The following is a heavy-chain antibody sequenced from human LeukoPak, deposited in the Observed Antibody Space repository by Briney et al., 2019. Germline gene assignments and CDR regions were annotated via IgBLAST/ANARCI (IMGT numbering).Heavy chain of an antibody. Sequence: SVKVSCKASGGTFSSYAISWVRQAPGPGLEWMGGIIPIFGTANYAQKFQGRVTITADESTSTAYMELSSLRSEDTAVYYCARGYSRTHAFDIWGQGTMVTVSS. CDR2: IIPIFGTA. V-gene: IGHV1-69*13. D-gene: IGHD6-13*01. J-gene: IGHJ3*02. CDR1: GGTFSSYA. CDR3: ARGYSRTHAFDI.